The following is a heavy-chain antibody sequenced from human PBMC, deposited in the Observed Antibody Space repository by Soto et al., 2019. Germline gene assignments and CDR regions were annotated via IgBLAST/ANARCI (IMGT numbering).Heavy chain of an antibody. CDR2: IIPILGIA. Sequence: ASVKVSCKASGGTFSSYTISWVRQAPGQGLEWMGRIIPILGIANYAQKFQGRVTITADKSTSTAYMELSSLRSEDTAVYYCARDRDIVAYFDYWGQGTLVTVPS. D-gene: IGHD5-12*01. CDR3: ARDRDIVAYFDY. CDR1: GGTFSSYT. J-gene: IGHJ4*02. V-gene: IGHV1-69*04.